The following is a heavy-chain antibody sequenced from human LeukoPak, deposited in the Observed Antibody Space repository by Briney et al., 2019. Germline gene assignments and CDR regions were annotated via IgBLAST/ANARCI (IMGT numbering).Heavy chain of an antibody. CDR2: ISGSGGST. Sequence: GGSLRLSCAASGFTFSSYGMSWVRQAPGKGLEWVSAISGSGGSTYYADSVKGRFTISRDNSKNSLYLQMNSLRAEDTAVYYCARGGYCSGGSCYPRFDFDYWGQGTLVTVSS. CDR3: ARGGYCSGGSCYPRFDFDY. V-gene: IGHV3-23*01. J-gene: IGHJ4*02. CDR1: GFTFSSYG. D-gene: IGHD2-15*01.